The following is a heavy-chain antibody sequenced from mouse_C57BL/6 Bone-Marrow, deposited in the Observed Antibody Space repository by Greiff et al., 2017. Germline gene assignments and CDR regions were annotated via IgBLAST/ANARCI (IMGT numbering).Heavy chain of an antibody. J-gene: IGHJ3*01. V-gene: IGHV1-54*01. CDR1: GYAFTNYL. Sequence: VQLQQSGAELVRPGTSVKVSCKASGYAFTNYLIEWVKQRPGQGLEWIGVINPGSGGTNYNEKFKGKATLTVDTSSSTAYMQLSSLTSEDSAVYYCARGDYDLFAYWGQGTLVTVSA. D-gene: IGHD2-4*01. CDR2: INPGSGGT. CDR3: ARGDYDLFAY.